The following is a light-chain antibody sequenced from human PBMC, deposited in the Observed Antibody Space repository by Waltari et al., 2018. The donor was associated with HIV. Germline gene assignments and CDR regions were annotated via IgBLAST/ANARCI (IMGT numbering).Light chain of an antibody. V-gene: IGKV3-15*01. Sequence: DIVMTQSPATLSVSPGERATLSCRASQSVTNNLGWYQQKPGQAPRLLIYGASNRATGIPARFSGSGSRTEFTLTISSLQTEDFAVYYCQQYNNWPWTFGQGTKVEIK. CDR1: QSVTNN. J-gene: IGKJ1*01. CDR3: QQYNNWPWT. CDR2: GAS.